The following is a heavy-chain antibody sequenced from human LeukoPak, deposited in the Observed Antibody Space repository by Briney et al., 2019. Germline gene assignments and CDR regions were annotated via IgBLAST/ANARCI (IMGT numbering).Heavy chain of an antibody. J-gene: IGHJ4*02. V-gene: IGHV1-18*01. CDR2: ISAYNGNT. CDR3: VRTSPNWGFDY. Sequence: GASVKVSCKASGYTFTSYGISWVRQAPGQGLEWMGWISAYNGNTNYAQKLQGRVTMTTDTSTSTAYMELRSLRSEDTAIYYCVRTSPNWGFDYWGQGTLVTVSS. D-gene: IGHD7-27*01. CDR1: GYTFTSYG.